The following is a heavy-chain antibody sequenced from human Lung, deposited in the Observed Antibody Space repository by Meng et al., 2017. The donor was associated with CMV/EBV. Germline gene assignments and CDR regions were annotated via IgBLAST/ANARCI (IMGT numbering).Heavy chain of an antibody. CDR3: ARAGPGWFDP. J-gene: IGHJ5*02. CDR2: IYYSGST. V-gene: IGHV4-61*01. Sequence: LTCTVSGGSVSSGSYYWSWSRQPPGKGLEWIGYIYYSGSTNYNPSLKSRVTISADTSKNQFSLRLSSVTAADTAVYYCARAGPGWFDPWGQGTLVTVSS. CDR1: GGSVSSGSYY.